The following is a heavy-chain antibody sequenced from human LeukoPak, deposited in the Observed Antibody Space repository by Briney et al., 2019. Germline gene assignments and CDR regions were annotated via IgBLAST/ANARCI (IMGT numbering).Heavy chain of an antibody. CDR1: GFTFSSYG. CDR3: AKEWHYYDSSGYLKGAFDI. V-gene: IGHV3-33*06. J-gene: IGHJ3*02. D-gene: IGHD3-22*01. CDR2: IWYDGSNK. Sequence: GRSLRLSCAASGFTFSSYGMHWVRQAPGKGLEWVAVIWYDGSNKYYADSVKGRFTISRDNSKNTLYLQMNSLRAEDTAVYYCAKEWHYYDSSGYLKGAFDIWGQGTMVTVSS.